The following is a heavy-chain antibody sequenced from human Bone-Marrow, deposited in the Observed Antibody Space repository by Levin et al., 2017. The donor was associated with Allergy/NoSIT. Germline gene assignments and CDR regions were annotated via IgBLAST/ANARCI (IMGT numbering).Heavy chain of an antibody. D-gene: IGHD3-10*01. J-gene: IGHJ5*02. V-gene: IGHV3-74*01. CDR3: ARDRFYSDSGSNFSWFDP. CDR2: IQSNGKT. Sequence: GESLKISCAASGFTFSTYWMHWVGQAPGKGLVWVSRIQSNGKTNYADSVKGRFTISRDNAKNTLYLQMNSLTVEDTAVYYCARDRFYSDSGSNFSWFDPWGQGTLVTVSS. CDR1: GFTFSTYW.